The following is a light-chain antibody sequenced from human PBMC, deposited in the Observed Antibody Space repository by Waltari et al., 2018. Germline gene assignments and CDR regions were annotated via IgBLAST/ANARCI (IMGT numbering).Light chain of an antibody. CDR3: QHRGHWPPDAT. CDR2: DAS. CDR1: QSVRSS. V-gene: IGKV3-11*01. J-gene: IGKJ3*01. Sequence: EIVLTQSPATLSLSPGERATLSCRASQSVRSSLAWYQPKPGQSPSLLIYDASNRATGIPARFSGSGSGTDFTLTISSLEPEDFAVYYCQHRGHWPPDATFGPGTKVDIK.